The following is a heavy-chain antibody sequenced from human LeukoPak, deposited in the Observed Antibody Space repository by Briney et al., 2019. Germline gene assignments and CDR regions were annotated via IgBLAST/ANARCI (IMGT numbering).Heavy chain of an antibody. CDR3: VKDLGRYRNNCFDY. J-gene: IGHJ4*02. CDR2: IWYDGGNK. CDR1: GSTFSNYG. D-gene: IGHD1-26*01. Sequence: GGSLRLSCAAPGSTFSNYGMHWVRQAPGKGLEWVAVIWYDGGNKYYADSVKGRFTISRDNSKNTLYLQMNSLRAKDTAVYYCVKDLGRYRNNCFDYWGQGTLVTVSS. V-gene: IGHV3-33*06.